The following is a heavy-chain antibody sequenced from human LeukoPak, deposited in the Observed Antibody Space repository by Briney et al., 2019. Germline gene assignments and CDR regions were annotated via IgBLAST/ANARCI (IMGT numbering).Heavy chain of an antibody. CDR3: AKKMSITAASQVDY. CDR2: ISSNGGST. D-gene: IGHD1-20*01. CDR1: GFTFSRYA. Sequence: GGSLRLSCSASGFTFSRYAVHWVRQAPGKGLEYVSAISSNGGSTNYADSVKGRFTISRDNSKNTLYLQMNSLRAEDTAVYYCAKKMSITAASQVDYWGQGTLVTVSS. V-gene: IGHV3-64*04. J-gene: IGHJ4*02.